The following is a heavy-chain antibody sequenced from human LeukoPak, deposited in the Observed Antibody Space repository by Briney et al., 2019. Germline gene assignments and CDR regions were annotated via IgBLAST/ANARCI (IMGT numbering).Heavy chain of an antibody. CDR3: ARGSRNVYFDY. J-gene: IGHJ4*02. Sequence: GGSLRLSCAASGFTFSSYAMSWVRQAPGNGLEWVSVIYSGGSTYYADSVKGRFTISGDNSKNTLYLQMNSLRPEDTAVYYCARGSRNVYFDYWGQGTLVTVSS. CDR2: IYSGGST. D-gene: IGHD2-8*01. V-gene: IGHV3-66*02. CDR1: GFTFSSYA.